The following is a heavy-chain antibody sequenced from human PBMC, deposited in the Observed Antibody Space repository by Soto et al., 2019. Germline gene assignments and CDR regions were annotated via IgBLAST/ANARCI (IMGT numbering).Heavy chain of an antibody. Sequence: PGGSLRLSCAASGFTFSSYAMHWVRQAPGKGLEWVAVVSYDGSNKYYADSVKGRFTISRDNSKNTLYLQMNSLRAEDTAVYYCARVQGSSSWYWASFDPWGQGTLVPVS. CDR3: ARVQGSSSWYWASFDP. CDR1: GFTFSSYA. V-gene: IGHV3-30*14. CDR2: VSYDGSNK. J-gene: IGHJ5*02. D-gene: IGHD6-13*01.